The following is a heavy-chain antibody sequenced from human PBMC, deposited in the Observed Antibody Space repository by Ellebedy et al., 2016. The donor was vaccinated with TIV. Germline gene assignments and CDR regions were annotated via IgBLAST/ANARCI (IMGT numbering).Heavy chain of an antibody. V-gene: IGHV3-23*01. CDR1: GFTFSSYA. CDR2: ISSSSSYI. CDR3: AKAEVDTAMDAGY. Sequence: GESLKISCAASGFTFSSYAMSWVRQAPGKGLEWVAAISSSSSYIYYADSVKGRLTTSRDNSKNTLYLQMNSLRAEDTALYYCAKAEVDTAMDAGYWGQGTLVTVSS. D-gene: IGHD5-18*01. J-gene: IGHJ4*02.